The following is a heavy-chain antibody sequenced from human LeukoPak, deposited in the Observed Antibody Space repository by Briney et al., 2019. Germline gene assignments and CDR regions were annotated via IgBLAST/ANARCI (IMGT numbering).Heavy chain of an antibody. Sequence: GSLRLSCAAPGIPFSSFGMHWLRQAPGKGLEWIGEINHSGSTNYNPSLKSRVTISVDTSKNQFSLKLSSVTAADTAVYYCARRRLRPRGWFDPWGQGTLVTVSS. D-gene: IGHD4-17*01. J-gene: IGHJ5*02. CDR2: INHSGST. CDR1: GIPFSSFG. CDR3: ARRRLRPRGWFDP. V-gene: IGHV4-34*01.